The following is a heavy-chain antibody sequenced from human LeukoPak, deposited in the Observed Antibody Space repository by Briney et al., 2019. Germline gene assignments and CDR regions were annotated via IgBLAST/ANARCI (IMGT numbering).Heavy chain of an antibody. CDR1: GFTFSSYA. CDR3: ARETPWLVLDY. V-gene: IGHV3-30-3*01. J-gene: IGHJ4*02. CDR2: ISYDGSNK. D-gene: IGHD6-19*01. Sequence: GGSLRLSCAASGFTFSSYAMSWVRQAPGKGLEWVAVISYDGSNKYYADSVKGRFTISRDNSKNTLYLQMNSLRAEDTAVYYCARETPWLVLDYWGQGTLVTVSS.